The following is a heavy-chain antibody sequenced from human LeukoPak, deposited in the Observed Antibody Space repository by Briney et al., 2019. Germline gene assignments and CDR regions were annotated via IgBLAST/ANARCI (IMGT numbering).Heavy chain of an antibody. V-gene: IGHV3-21*01. Sequence: GGSLRLSCAASGFTFSSYSMNWVRQAPGKGLEWVSSISSSSSYIYYADSVKGRFTISRDNAKNSLYLQMNSQRAEDTAVYYCASIPYDYVWGSYRYPNDAFDIWGQGTMVTVSS. CDR1: GFTFSSYS. CDR3: ASIPYDYVWGSYRYPNDAFDI. CDR2: ISSSSSYI. D-gene: IGHD3-16*02. J-gene: IGHJ3*02.